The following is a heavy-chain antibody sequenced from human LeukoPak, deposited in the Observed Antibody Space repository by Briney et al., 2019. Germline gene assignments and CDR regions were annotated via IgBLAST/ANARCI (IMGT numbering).Heavy chain of an antibody. CDR2: IRYDGSNK. CDR1: GFTFSSYG. J-gene: IGHJ4*02. V-gene: IGHV3-30*02. CDR3: ARDLVDTAMVIDY. Sequence: GGSLRLSCTASGFTFSSYGMHWVRQAPGKGLEWVAFIRYDGSNKYYADSVKGRFTISRDNSKNTLYLQMNSLRAEDTAVYYCARDLVDTAMVIDYWGQGTLVTVSS. D-gene: IGHD5-18*01.